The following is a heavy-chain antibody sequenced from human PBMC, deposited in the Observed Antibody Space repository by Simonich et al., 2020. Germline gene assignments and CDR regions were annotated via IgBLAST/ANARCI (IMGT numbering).Heavy chain of an antibody. V-gene: IGHV1-2*02. J-gene: IGHJ6*03. Sequence: QVQLVQSGAEVKKPGASVKGSCKASGYTFTGYYMHWGRQAPGQGLEWLGWINPNSGGTNYAQKFQVRVTMTRDTSSSTAYMELSRLRSDDTAVYYCARGALTGDYYYMDVWGKGTTVTVSS. CDR1: GYTFTGYY. CDR2: INPNSGGT. D-gene: IGHD7-27*01. CDR3: ARGALTGDYYYMDV.